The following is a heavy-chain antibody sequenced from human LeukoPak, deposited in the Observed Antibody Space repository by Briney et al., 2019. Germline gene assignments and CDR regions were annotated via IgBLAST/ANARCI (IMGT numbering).Heavy chain of an antibody. V-gene: IGHV1-2*02. CDR1: GYTFTGYY. CDR3: ARDPQWVDYYDSSGYQFDY. CDR2: INPNSGGT. D-gene: IGHD3-22*01. Sequence: GASVKVSCKASGYTFTGYYMHWVRQAPGQGLEWMGWINPNSGGTNYAQKFQGRVTMTRDTSISTAYMELSRLRSDDTAVYYSARDPQWVDYYDSSGYQFDYWGQGTLVTVSS. J-gene: IGHJ4*02.